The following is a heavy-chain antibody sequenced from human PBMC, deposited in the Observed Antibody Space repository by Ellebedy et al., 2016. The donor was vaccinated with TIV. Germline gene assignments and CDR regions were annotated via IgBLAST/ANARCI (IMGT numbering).Heavy chain of an antibody. Sequence: GESLKISCTGSGYSFTSYWISWVRQMPGKGLEWMGIIYPGDSDTRYSPSFQGQVTISADKSISTAYLQWSSLKASDTAMYYCARHGGEYSSSPGWFNPWGQGTLVTVSS. D-gene: IGHD6-6*01. CDR1: GYSFTSYW. V-gene: IGHV5-51*01. J-gene: IGHJ5*02. CDR2: IYPGDSDT. CDR3: ARHGGEYSSSPGWFNP.